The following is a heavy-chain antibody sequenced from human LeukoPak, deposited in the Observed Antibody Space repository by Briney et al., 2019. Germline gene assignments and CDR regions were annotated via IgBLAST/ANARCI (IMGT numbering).Heavy chain of an antibody. Sequence: PGGSLRLSCAASGFTFSSYSMNWVRQAPGKGLEWVSSISSGSSYIYYADSVKGRFTISRDNAKNSLYLQMNSLRAEDTAVYYCARGWTTDAFDIWGQGTMVTVSS. J-gene: IGHJ3*02. V-gene: IGHV3-21*01. CDR3: ARGWTTDAFDI. CDR2: ISSGSSYI. CDR1: GFTFSSYS. D-gene: IGHD3/OR15-3a*01.